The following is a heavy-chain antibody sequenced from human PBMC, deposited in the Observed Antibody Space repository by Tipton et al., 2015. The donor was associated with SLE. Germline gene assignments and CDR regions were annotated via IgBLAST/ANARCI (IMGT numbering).Heavy chain of an antibody. CDR2: IYYSGST. J-gene: IGHJ6*02. V-gene: IGHV4-31*02. D-gene: IGHD6-13*01. CDR1: GGSISSGGYY. Sequence: LRLSCTVSGGSISSGGYYWSWIRQHPGKGLEWIGYIYYSGSTYYNPSLKSRVTMSVDTSKNQFSLKLSSVTAADTAVYYCARSPYSSSWYGYYYYGMDVWGQGTTVTVSS. CDR3: ARSPYSSSWYGYYYYGMDV.